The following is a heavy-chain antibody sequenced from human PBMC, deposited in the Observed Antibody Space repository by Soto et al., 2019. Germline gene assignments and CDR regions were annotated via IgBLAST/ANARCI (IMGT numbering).Heavy chain of an antibody. J-gene: IGHJ4*02. CDR3: ARDSGAKLSGS. CDR2: IVPIYRTA. Sequence: GASVKVSCKASGGTFSSYRFNWVRQARGQGLEWLGGIVPIYRTADYAQKFQGRVTITADESTRTVYLELSSLKSQDTALYYCARDSGAKLSGSWGQGTLVTAPQ. D-gene: IGHD6-25*01. V-gene: IGHV1-69*13. CDR1: GGTFSSYR.